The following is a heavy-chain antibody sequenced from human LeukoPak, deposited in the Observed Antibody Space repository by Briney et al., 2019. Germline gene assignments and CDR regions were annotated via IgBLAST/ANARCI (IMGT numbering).Heavy chain of an antibody. J-gene: IGHJ4*02. CDR1: GYNFNNYG. Sequence: ASVKVSCKTSGYNFNNYGISWVRQAPGQGLEWMGWISAYSGDTNYAQKLQGRVTMTTDTSTSTAYMELRSLRSDDTAVYYCAGLEMYNYDSSGYYLRGYLDYWGQGTLVTVSS. V-gene: IGHV1-18*01. CDR2: ISAYSGDT. CDR3: AGLEMYNYDSSGYYLRGYLDY. D-gene: IGHD3-22*01.